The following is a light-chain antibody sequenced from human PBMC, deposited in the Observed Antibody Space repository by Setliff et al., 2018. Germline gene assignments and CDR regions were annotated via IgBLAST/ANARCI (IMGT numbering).Light chain of an antibody. J-gene: IGLJ1*01. CDR3: SSYAGSTGKV. CDR2: VVS. Sequence: QSALTQPPSASGSPGQSVTISCTGTSSDVGGYNYVSWYQQHPGKAPKLMIYVVSKRPSGVPDRFSGSKSGNTASLTVSGLQAEDEADYYCSSYAGSTGKVFGTGTKVTVL. CDR1: SSDVGGYNY. V-gene: IGLV2-8*01.